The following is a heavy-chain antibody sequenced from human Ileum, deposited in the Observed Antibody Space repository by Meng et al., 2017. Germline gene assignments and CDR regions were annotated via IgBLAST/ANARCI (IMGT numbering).Heavy chain of an antibody. CDR1: GFYVSDYA. CDR3: AKRGEANNFYFYPWAV. CDR2: ISSPGYT. Sequence: GGSLRLSCVASGFYVSDYAMSWVRQAPGKGLEWVSSISSPGYTSYADSVKGRFTVARDTSENKVFLRLTSLRAEDTAVYYCAKRGEANNFYFYPWAVWGQGNTVNGAS. V-gene: IGHV3-23*01. D-gene: IGHD3-16*01. J-gene: IGHJ6*02.